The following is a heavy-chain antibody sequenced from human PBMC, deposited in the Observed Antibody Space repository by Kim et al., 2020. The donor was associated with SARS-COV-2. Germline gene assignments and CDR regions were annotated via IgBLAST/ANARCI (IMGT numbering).Heavy chain of an antibody. CDR1: GFTFSSYG. D-gene: IGHD3-10*01. V-gene: IGHV3-33*01. CDR2: IWYDGSNK. Sequence: GGSLRLSCAASGFTFSSYGMHWVRQAPGKGLEWVAVIWYDGSNKYYADSVKGRFTISRDNSKNTLYLQMNSLRAEDTAVYYCAREGRGSGSYYNAPFDYWGQGTLVTVSS. CDR3: AREGRGSGSYYNAPFDY. J-gene: IGHJ4*02.